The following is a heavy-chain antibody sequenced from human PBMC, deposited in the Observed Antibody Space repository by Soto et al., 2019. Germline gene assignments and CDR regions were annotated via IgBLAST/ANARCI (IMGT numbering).Heavy chain of an antibody. J-gene: IGHJ4*02. CDR2: MLYSGST. CDR3: ARLVYDTRLNYMYFDF. D-gene: IGHD3-10*01. CDR1: GYSVSSSDYY. Sequence: LSLTCSVSGYSVSSSDYYWAWIRQPPGKGLEWIGSMLYSGSTYYNPSLKSRVTISVDTSKNQFSLKLTSVTAADTAIYFCARLVYDTRLNYMYFDFWGQGTLVTVSS. V-gene: IGHV4-39*07.